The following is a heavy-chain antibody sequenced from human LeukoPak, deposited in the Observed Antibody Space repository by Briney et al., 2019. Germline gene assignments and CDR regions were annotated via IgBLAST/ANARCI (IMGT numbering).Heavy chain of an antibody. CDR1: GFTFSDHY. J-gene: IGHJ4*02. Sequence: GGSLRLSCAASGFTFSDHYMDWVRQAPGKGVEWVGRTRNKANSYTTEYAASVKGIFTSSRDDSKNSLYLQINSLKTEDTAVYYCARGSSGYYYWGQGTLVTVSS. D-gene: IGHD3-22*01. CDR2: TRNKANSYTT. CDR3: ARGSSGYYY. V-gene: IGHV3-72*01.